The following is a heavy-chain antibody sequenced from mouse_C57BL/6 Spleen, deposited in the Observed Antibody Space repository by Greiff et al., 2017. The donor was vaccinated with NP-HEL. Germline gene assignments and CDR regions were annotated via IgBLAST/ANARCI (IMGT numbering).Heavy chain of an antibody. CDR2: ISYDGSN. D-gene: IGHD2-4*01. CDR3: ARTALYYDDGGFAY. Sequence: VQLQQSGPGLVKPSQSLSLTCSVTGYSITSGYYWNWIRQFPGNKLEWMGYISYDGSNNYNPSLKNRISITRDTSKNQFFLKLNSVTTEDTATYYCARTALYYDDGGFAYWGQGTLVTVSA. J-gene: IGHJ3*01. V-gene: IGHV3-6*01. CDR1: GYSITSGYY.